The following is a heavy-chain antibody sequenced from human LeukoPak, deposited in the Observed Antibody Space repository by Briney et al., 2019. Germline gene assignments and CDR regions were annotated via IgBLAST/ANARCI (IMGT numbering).Heavy chain of an antibody. CDR2: IYSGGST. CDR3: ARDTRLYSGSGSYFLDY. J-gene: IGHJ4*02. D-gene: IGHD3-10*01. Sequence: GGSLRLSCAASGFTVSNNYMSWVRQAPGKGLEWVSVIYSGGSTYYADSVEGRFTISRDNSKNTLYLQMNSLRAEDTAVYYCARDTRLYSGSGSYFLDYWGQGTLVTVSS. V-gene: IGHV3-53*01. CDR1: GFTVSNNY.